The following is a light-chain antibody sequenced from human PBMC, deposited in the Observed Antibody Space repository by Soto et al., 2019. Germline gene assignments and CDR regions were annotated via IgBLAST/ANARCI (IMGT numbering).Light chain of an antibody. J-gene: IGKJ4*01. CDR2: GAS. V-gene: IGKV3-20*01. Sequence: EVVLTQSPGTLSLSPGESATLSCRASQSLSSSYLAWYQQKPGQAPRLLIYGASTRATGIPDRFSDSGSGTDFTLTISRLEPEDFAVYYCQQSGSSPVTFGGGTKVEFK. CDR1: QSLSSSY. CDR3: QQSGSSPVT.